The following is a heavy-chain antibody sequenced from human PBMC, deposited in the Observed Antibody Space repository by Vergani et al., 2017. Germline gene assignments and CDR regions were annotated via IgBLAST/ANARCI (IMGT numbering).Heavy chain of an antibody. Sequence: EVQLLESGGGLVQPGGSLRLSCAASGFTFSSYAMSWVRQAPGKGLEWVSAISGSGGSTYYADSVKGRFTISRDNSKNTLYLQMNSLRAEDTAVYYCARGGYSSGWYVAYFDYWGQGTLVTVSS. D-gene: IGHD6-19*01. CDR2: ISGSGGST. V-gene: IGHV3-23*01. J-gene: IGHJ4*02. CDR1: GFTFSSYA. CDR3: ARGGYSSGWYVAYFDY.